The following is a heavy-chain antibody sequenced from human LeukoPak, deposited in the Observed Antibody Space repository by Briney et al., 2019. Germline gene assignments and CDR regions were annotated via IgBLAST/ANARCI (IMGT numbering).Heavy chain of an antibody. V-gene: IGHV1-24*01. CDR3: ATRSGTIFGVVIPFDY. CDR1: GYTLTELS. Sequence: ASVKVSCKVSGYTLTELSMHWVRQAPGKGLEWMGGFDPEDGETIYAQKFQGRVTMTEDTSTDTAYMELSSLRSEDTAVYYCATRSGTIFGVVIPFDYGGQGTLVTVSS. D-gene: IGHD3-3*01. CDR2: FDPEDGET. J-gene: IGHJ4*02.